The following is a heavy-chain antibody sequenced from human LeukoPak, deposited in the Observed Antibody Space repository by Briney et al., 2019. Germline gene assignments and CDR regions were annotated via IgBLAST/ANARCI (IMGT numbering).Heavy chain of an antibody. V-gene: IGHV3-21*01. D-gene: IGHD2-2*01. J-gene: IGHJ4*02. CDR2: ISSSSSYI. Sequence: PGGSLRLSCAASGFTFSSYSMIWVRQAPRKGLEWVSSISSSSSYIYYADSEKGRSTISRDNAKNSLYLQMNSLRAEDTAVYYCVVACSSTSCYAGLDYWGQGTLVTVSS. CDR1: GFTFSSYS. CDR3: VVACSSTSCYAGLDY.